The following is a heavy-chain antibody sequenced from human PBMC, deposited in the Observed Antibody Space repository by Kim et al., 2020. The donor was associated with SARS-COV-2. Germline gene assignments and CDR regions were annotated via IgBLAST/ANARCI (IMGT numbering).Heavy chain of an antibody. V-gene: IGHV3-48*02. Sequence: ADSVKGRFTITRNNAKNTLYLQMNSLRDQDTAVYYCARAGSYYYYYGMDVWVQGTTVTVSS. D-gene: IGHD3-10*01. J-gene: IGHJ6*02. CDR3: ARAGSYYYYYGMDV.